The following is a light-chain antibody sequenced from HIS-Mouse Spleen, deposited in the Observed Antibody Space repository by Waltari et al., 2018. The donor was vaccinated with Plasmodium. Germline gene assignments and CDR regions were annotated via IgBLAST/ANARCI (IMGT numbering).Light chain of an antibody. J-gene: IGLJ3*02. CDR3: CSYAGSSTNWV. V-gene: IGLV2-23*01. Sequence: QSALTQPASVSGSPGQSITISCHGTSSDVGSYNLVSWYQQQPGKAPKLMIYEGSKRPSGVSNRFSGSKSGNTASLTISGLQAEDEADYYCCSYAGSSTNWVFGGGTKLTVL. CDR1: SSDVGSYNL. CDR2: EGS.